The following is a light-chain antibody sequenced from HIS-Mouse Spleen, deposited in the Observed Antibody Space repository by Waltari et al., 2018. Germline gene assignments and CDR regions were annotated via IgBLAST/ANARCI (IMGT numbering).Light chain of an antibody. Sequence: SYELTQPPSVSVSPGQTARITCSVDALPKKYASWYQQKSGKAPVLVIYADSKRPSGIPGRFAGSSSWTMATLTISGAQVEDEADYYCYSTDSSGNHRVFGGGTKLTVL. V-gene: IGLV3-10*01. CDR2: ADS. CDR1: ALPKKY. CDR3: YSTDSSGNHRV. J-gene: IGLJ2*01.